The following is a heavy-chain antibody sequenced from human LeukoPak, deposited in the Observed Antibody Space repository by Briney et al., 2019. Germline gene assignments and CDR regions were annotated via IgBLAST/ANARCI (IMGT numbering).Heavy chain of an antibody. J-gene: IGHJ4*02. CDR2: MNTDDTRI. Sequence: PGGSLRLSCAASGFRFSNSWMYRVRQGPGKGRVWVSRMNTDDTRIEYAYSVKVRFTFSRDNAKNTLFLHMSSLRVEDTAVYYCARGADHGGSYYPDWGQGTRVTVSS. CDR1: GFRFSNSW. V-gene: IGHV3-74*01. D-gene: IGHD3-10*01. CDR3: ARGADHGGSYYPD.